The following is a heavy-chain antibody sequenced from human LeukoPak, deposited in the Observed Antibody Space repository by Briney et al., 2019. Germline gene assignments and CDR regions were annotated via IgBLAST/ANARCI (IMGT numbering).Heavy chain of an antibody. J-gene: IGHJ4*02. D-gene: IGHD6-13*01. V-gene: IGHV3-74*01. Sequence: GGSLRLSCAASGFTFSSYWMHWVRQAPGKGLVRVSLITSDGTTTNYADSVKGRFTMSRDNAKNTLYLQMNSLRAEDTAVYYCARDLTIAAAGTGYFDYWGQGTLVTVSS. CDR1: GFTFSSYW. CDR3: ARDLTIAAAGTGYFDY. CDR2: ITSDGTTT.